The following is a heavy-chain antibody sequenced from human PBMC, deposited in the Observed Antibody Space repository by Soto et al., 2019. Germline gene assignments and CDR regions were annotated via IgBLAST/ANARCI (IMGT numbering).Heavy chain of an antibody. V-gene: IGHV3-73*01. D-gene: IGHD2-2*01. CDR3: TSEVVPAATRYYYYMVV. J-gene: IGHJ6*03. CDR1: GFTFSGSA. Sequence: GGSLRLSCTASGFTFSGSAMHWVRQASGKGLEWVGRIRSKANSYATAYAASVKGRFTISRDDSKNTAYLQMNSLKTEDTAVYYCTSEVVPAATRYYYYMVVWGKGTTVTVS. CDR2: IRSKANSYAT.